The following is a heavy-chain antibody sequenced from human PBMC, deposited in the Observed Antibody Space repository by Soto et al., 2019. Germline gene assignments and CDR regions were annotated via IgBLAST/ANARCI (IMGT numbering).Heavy chain of an antibody. J-gene: IGHJ4*02. D-gene: IGHD2-2*01. Sequence: GGSLRLSCAASGFTFSSYAMSWVRQAPGKGLEWVSAISGSGGSTYYADSVKGRFTISRDNSKNTLYLQMNSLRAEDTAVYYCAKVVVPASFLVEYYFDYWGQGTLVTVSS. CDR3: AKVVVPASFLVEYYFDY. V-gene: IGHV3-23*01. CDR2: ISGSGGST. CDR1: GFTFSSYA.